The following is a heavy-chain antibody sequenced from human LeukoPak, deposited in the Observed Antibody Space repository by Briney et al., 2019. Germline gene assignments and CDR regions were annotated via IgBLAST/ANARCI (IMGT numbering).Heavy chain of an antibody. CDR2: INPSGGST. Sequence: ASVKVSCKASGYTFTSYYMHWVRQAPGQGLEWMGIINPSGGSTSYAQKFQGRVTITADESTTTAYMELSGLMSDDTAVYYCAKVLWFGEAYYHYGMDVWGQGTTVTVSS. V-gene: IGHV1-46*01. J-gene: IGHJ6*02. D-gene: IGHD3-10*01. CDR1: GYTFTSYY. CDR3: AKVLWFGEAYYHYGMDV.